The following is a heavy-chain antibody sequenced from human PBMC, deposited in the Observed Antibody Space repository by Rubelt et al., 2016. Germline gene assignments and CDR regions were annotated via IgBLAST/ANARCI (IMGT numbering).Heavy chain of an antibody. Sequence: AASGFTFSSYAMHWVRQAPGKGLEWVAVISYDGSNKYYADSVKGRFTISRDNSKNTLYLQMNSLRAEDTAVYYCAKDKGDYDILTGPRDYFDYWGQGTLVTVSS. CDR3: AKDKGDYDILTGPRDYFDY. CDR2: ISYDGSNK. V-gene: IGHV3-30*04. J-gene: IGHJ4*02. CDR1: GFTFSSYA. D-gene: IGHD3-9*01.